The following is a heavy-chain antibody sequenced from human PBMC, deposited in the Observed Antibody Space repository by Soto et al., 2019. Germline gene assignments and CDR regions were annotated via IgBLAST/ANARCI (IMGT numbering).Heavy chain of an antibody. J-gene: IGHJ6*03. D-gene: IGHD3-10*01. CDR1: GGSISSSSYY. CDR3: ASGYYGSGSYYKPNFYMDV. V-gene: IGHV4-61*01. Sequence: SETLSLTCTVSGGSISSSSYYWSWIRQPPGKGLEWIGYIYYSGSTNYNPSLKSRVTISVDTSKNQFSLKLSSVTAADTAVYYCASGYYGSGSYYKPNFYMDVWGKGTTVTVSS. CDR2: IYYSGST.